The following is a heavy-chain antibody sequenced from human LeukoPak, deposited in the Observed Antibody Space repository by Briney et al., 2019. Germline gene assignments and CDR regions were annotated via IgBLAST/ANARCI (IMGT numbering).Heavy chain of an antibody. CDR1: GFTFSSYW. J-gene: IGHJ4*02. V-gene: IGHV3-7*03. D-gene: IGHD3-16*01. CDR3: AKGRSYDYVWGSYIDY. Sequence: GGSLRLSRAASGFTFSSYWMSWVRQAPGKGLEWVANIKQDGSEKYYVDSVKGRFTISRDNAKNSLYLQMNSLRAEDTALYYCAKGRSYDYVWGSYIDYWGQGTLVTVSS. CDR2: IKQDGSEK.